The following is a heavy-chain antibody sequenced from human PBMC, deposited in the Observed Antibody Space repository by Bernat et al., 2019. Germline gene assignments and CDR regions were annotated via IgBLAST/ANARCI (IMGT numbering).Heavy chain of an antibody. Sequence: QVQLVESGGGVVQPGRSLRLSCAASGFTFSSYGMHWVRQAPGKGLEWVAVIWYDGSNKYYADSVKGRFTISRDNSKNTLYLQMNSLRAEDTAVYYCAGSSTYYDFWGGYGQLDYWGQGTLVTVSS. CDR3: AGSSTYYDFWGGYGQLDY. V-gene: IGHV3-33*01. D-gene: IGHD3-3*01. CDR1: GFTFSSYG. J-gene: IGHJ4*02. CDR2: IWYDGSNK.